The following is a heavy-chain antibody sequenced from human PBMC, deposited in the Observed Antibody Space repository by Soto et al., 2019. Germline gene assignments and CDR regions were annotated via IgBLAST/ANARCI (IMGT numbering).Heavy chain of an antibody. Sequence: PSETLSLTCAVCGGSFSGYYWSWIRQPPGKGLEWIGEINHSGSTNYNPSLKSRVTISVDTSKNQFSLKLSSVTAADTAVYYCARSSYPGDYVWGSYRLRAFDIWGQGTMVTVSS. J-gene: IGHJ3*02. V-gene: IGHV4-34*01. CDR2: INHSGST. CDR3: ARSSYPGDYVWGSYRLRAFDI. CDR1: GGSFSGYY. D-gene: IGHD3-16*02.